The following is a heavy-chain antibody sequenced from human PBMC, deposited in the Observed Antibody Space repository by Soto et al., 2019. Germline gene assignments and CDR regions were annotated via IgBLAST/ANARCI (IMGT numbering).Heavy chain of an antibody. Sequence: QVQLVESGGGVVQPGRSLRLSCAASGFTFSSYGMHWVRQAPGKGLEWVAVISYDGSNKYYADSVKGRFTISRDNSKNTLSLQMNSLRAEDTTVYYCAKDRKQWLATRAYGMDVWGQGTTVTVSS. CDR3: AKDRKQWLATRAYGMDV. CDR2: ISYDGSNK. V-gene: IGHV3-30*18. J-gene: IGHJ6*02. D-gene: IGHD6-19*01. CDR1: GFTFSSYG.